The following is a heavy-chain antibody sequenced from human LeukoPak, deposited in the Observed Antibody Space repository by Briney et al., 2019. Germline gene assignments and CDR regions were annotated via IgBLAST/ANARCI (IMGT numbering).Heavy chain of an antibody. Sequence: ASVKVSCKASGYSFTGYYMHWVRQAPGQGLGWMGWIDPNSGDTKYTQKFQGRVSMTRDTSFSTAYMELSRLTSDDTAVYYCARDRSITEKYSGRYFHDYWGQGTLVTVSS. V-gene: IGHV1-2*02. CDR3: ARDRSITEKYSGRYFHDY. J-gene: IGHJ4*02. CDR1: GYSFTGYY. D-gene: IGHD1-26*01. CDR2: IDPNSGDT.